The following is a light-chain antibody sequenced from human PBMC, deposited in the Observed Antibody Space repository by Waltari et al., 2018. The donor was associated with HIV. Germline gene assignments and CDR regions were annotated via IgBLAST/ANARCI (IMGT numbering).Light chain of an antibody. Sequence: DIVLTQSPESLTVSLGEGASISCKSSQTLFYSPDNKNHLAWYQQKAGQSPKLLFSWASVRQPVVPDRFSGSGSGTNFTLTIASLQAEDVATYYCQQSYSTPLTFGPGTTVHI. CDR3: QQSYSTPLT. J-gene: IGKJ3*01. CDR2: WAS. V-gene: IGKV4-1*01. CDR1: QTLFYSPDNKNH.